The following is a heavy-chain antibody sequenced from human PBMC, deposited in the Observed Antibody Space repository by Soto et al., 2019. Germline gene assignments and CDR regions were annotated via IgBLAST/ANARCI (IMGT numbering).Heavy chain of an antibody. CDR2: ISAYNGNT. Sequence: QVQLVQSGAEVKKPGASVKVSCKAPGYTFTSYGISWVRQAPGQGLEWMGWISAYNGNTNYAQKLQGRVTMTTDTSTSTAYMELRSLRSDDTAVYYCARDRVYITMIVVPAKQDAFDIWGQGTMVTVSS. D-gene: IGHD3-22*01. CDR3: ARDRVYITMIVVPAKQDAFDI. CDR1: GYTFTSYG. J-gene: IGHJ3*02. V-gene: IGHV1-18*04.